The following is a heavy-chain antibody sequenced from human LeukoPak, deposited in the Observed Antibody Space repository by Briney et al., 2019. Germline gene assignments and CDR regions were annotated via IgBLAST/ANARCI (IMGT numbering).Heavy chain of an antibody. V-gene: IGHV3-21*01. J-gene: IGHJ3*02. Sequence: PGGSLRLSCAASGFTFSSYSMNWVRQAPGKGLEWVSSISSSSSYIYYADSVKGRFTISRDNAKNSLYLQMNSLRAEDTAVYYCARAMQDPTDAFDIWGQGTMVTVSS. CDR3: ARAMQDPTDAFDI. CDR2: ISSSSSYI. CDR1: GFTFSSYS.